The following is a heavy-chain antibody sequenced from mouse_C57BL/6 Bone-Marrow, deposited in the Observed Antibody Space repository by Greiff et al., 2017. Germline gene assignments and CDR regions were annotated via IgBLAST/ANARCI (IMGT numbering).Heavy chain of an antibody. J-gene: IGHJ4*01. CDR1: GYTFTSYW. D-gene: IGHD1-1*01. CDR2: IYPGSGST. Sequence: QVQLQQPGAELVKPGASVKMSCKASGYTFTSYWITWVKQRPGQGLEWIGDIYPGSGSTNYNEKFKSKATLTVDTSSSTAYMQLSSLTSEDSAVYYSARPRYYGSSHNCAMGYWGQGTSVTVAS. V-gene: IGHV1-55*01. CDR3: ARPRYYGSSHNCAMGY.